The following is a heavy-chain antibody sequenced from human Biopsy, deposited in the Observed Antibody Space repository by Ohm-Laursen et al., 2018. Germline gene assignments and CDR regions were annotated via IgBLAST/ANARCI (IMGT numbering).Heavy chain of an antibody. CDR1: GGPIDSYY. J-gene: IGHJ6*02. CDR2: IYYSVMT. Sequence: SETLSLTCTVSGGPIDSYYWGWIRQPPGKGLEWIGHIYYSVMTNYNPSLQSRVSISVDTSRNQVSLTLSSATAADTAVYYCARDSGILNYGNFKYYHYYGMDVWGQGTKVTVSS. CDR3: ARDSGILNYGNFKYYHYYGMDV. D-gene: IGHD4-11*01. V-gene: IGHV4-59*01.